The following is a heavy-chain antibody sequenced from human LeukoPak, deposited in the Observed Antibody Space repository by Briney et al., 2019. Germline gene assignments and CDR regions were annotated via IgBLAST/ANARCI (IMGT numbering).Heavy chain of an antibody. Sequence: SETLSLTCAVSGGSISSSSAYWGWIRQPPGKGLEWIGRIYYSKNTYYNPSLKSRVTISADTSKNQFSLTLGSVSATDTAVYYCVSPRGFSYGYFDYWGQGTLVTVSS. CDR2: IYYSKNT. J-gene: IGHJ4*02. CDR1: GGSISSSSAY. V-gene: IGHV4-39*01. CDR3: VSPRGFSYGYFDY. D-gene: IGHD5-18*01.